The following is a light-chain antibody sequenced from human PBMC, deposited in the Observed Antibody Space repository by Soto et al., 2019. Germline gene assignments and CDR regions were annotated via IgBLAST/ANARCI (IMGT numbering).Light chain of an antibody. Sequence: EIVLTQSPGTLSLSPGERATLSCRASQSVTNNYLAWYQQKPGQAPRLLIYGASSRATGIPERFSGSVSGTDFTLTISRLEPEDFAVYYCHECSYSPLTFGGGTKVEMK. CDR1: QSVTNNY. CDR2: GAS. V-gene: IGKV3-20*01. CDR3: HECSYSPLT. J-gene: IGKJ4*01.